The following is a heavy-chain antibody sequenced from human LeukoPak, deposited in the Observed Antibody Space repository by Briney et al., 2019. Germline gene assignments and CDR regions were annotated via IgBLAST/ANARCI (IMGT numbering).Heavy chain of an antibody. Sequence: GGSLRLSCAASGFTFNSFTMHWVRQAPGKGLEWVANIKQDGSEKYYVDSVKGRFTISRDNAKNSLYLQMNSLRAEDTAVYYCAREEHYDFWSGYYYYYGMDVWGQGTTVTVSS. D-gene: IGHD3-3*01. CDR3: AREEHYDFWSGYYYYYGMDV. CDR1: GFTFNSFT. V-gene: IGHV3-7*01. J-gene: IGHJ6*02. CDR2: IKQDGSEK.